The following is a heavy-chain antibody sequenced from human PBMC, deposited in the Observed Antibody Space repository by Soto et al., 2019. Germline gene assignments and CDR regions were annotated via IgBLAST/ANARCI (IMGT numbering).Heavy chain of an antibody. J-gene: IGHJ5*02. CDR1: GLSITDSEMG. D-gene: IGHD6-19*01. V-gene: IGHV2-26*01. CDR2: IDSSGEK. CDR3: ARRHLAVAVSPWFDP. Sequence: QVTLKESGPVLVKPTETLTLRCTVSGLSITDSEMGVSWIRQPPGQPLEWLAHIDSSGEKSYRTFLKSRLAISKDTSKSQIVLTMTNMDPADTATYYCARRHLAVAVSPWFDPCGQGTPVTVSS.